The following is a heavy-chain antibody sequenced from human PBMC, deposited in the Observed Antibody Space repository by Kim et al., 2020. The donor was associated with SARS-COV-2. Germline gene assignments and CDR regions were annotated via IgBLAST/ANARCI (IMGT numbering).Heavy chain of an antibody. V-gene: IGHV3-74*01. J-gene: IGHJ4*02. CDR2: ISSDGSST. D-gene: IGHD4-17*01. Sequence: GGSLRLSCAASGFTFSSYWMHWVRQAPGKGLVWVSRISSDGSSTTYADSVKGRFTISRDNAKNTLYLQMNSLRGEDTAVYYCARVKGSYAVTTPDYWGQGTLVTVSS. CDR3: ARVKGSYAVTTPDY. CDR1: GFTFSSYW.